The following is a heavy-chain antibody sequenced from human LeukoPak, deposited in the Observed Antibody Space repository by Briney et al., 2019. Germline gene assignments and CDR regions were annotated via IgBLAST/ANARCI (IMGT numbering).Heavy chain of an antibody. CDR3: ARAYSSSWYNFDY. CDR1: RYTLTSYG. Sequence: ASVKVSCKASRYTLTSYGISWVRQAPGQGGAGMGWISAYNGNTNYAQKLQGRVTMTTDTSTSTAYMELRSLRSDDTAVYYCARAYSSSWYNFDYWGQGTLVTVSS. D-gene: IGHD6-13*01. J-gene: IGHJ4*02. CDR2: ISAYNGNT. V-gene: IGHV1-18*01.